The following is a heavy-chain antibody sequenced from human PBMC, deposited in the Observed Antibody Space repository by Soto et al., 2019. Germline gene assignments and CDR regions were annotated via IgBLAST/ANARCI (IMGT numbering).Heavy chain of an antibody. CDR1: GGTFSSYA. Sequence: QVQLVQSGAEVKKPGSSVKVSCKASGGTFSSYAISWVRQAPGQGLEWMGGIIPIFGTANYAQKFQGRVTITAAKSTSTAYMELSRLRSEDTAVYYCARTRDEVYAIPFDYWGQGTLVTVSS. D-gene: IGHD2-8*01. CDR2: IIPIFGTA. V-gene: IGHV1-69*06. J-gene: IGHJ4*02. CDR3: ARTRDEVYAIPFDY.